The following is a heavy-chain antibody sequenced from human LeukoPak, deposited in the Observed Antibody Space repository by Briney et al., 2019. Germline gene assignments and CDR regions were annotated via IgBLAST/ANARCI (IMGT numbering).Heavy chain of an antibody. J-gene: IGHJ4*02. V-gene: IGHV4-30-4*01. CDR1: GGSISSGDYY. CDR2: IYYSGST. Sequence: PSQTLSLTCTVSGGSISSGDYYWSWIRQPPGKGLEWIGYIYYSGSTYYNPSLKSRVTISVDTSKNQFSLKLSSVTAADTAVYYCARVRSGYDYVEDYWGQGTLVTVSS. CDR3: ARVRSGYDYVEDY. D-gene: IGHD5-12*01.